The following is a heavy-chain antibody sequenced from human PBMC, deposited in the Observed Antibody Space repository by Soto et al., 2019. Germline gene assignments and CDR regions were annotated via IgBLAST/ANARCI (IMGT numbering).Heavy chain of an antibody. V-gene: IGHV1-46*01. CDR1: GYTFTRHY. CDR3: ARDRGLVDIVATNDY. J-gene: IGHJ4*02. CDR2: ISPSGGST. D-gene: IGHD5-12*01. Sequence: GASVKVSCKASGYTFTRHYIHWVRQAPGEGLEWMGVISPSGGSTNYAQKFQGRVTMTRDTSPSTVYMELSSLRSDDTAVYYCARDRGLVDIVATNDYWGQGTLVTVSS.